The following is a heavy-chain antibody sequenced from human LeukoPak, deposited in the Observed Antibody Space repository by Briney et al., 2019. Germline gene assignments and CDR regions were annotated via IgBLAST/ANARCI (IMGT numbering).Heavy chain of an antibody. CDR3: ARVPSRLLWFGERVSIDY. V-gene: IGHV3-48*01. Sequence: GGSLRLSCAASGFTFSSYSMNWVRQAPGKGLEWVSSISSSSSTIYYADSVKGRFTISRDNAKNSLYLQMNSLRAEDTAVYYCARVPSRLLWFGERVSIDYWGQGTLVTVSS. CDR2: ISSSSSTI. CDR1: GFTFSSYS. D-gene: IGHD3-10*01. J-gene: IGHJ4*02.